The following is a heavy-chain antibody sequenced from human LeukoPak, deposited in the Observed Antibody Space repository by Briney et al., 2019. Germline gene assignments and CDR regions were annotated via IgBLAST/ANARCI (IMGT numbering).Heavy chain of an antibody. CDR2: IYSDGSI. CDR3: ARDRRRLRGMNGDGDAFDI. V-gene: IGHV3-53*01. Sequence: GGSLRLSYAASGFSVRSNYISWVRQAPGKGLEWVSMIYSDGSIFHADSVKGRFTMSRDNSRNTLDLQMNSLRVEDTAVYFCARDRRRLRGMNGDGDAFDIWGQGTMVTVSS. CDR1: GFSVRSNY. D-gene: IGHD1-1*01. J-gene: IGHJ3*02.